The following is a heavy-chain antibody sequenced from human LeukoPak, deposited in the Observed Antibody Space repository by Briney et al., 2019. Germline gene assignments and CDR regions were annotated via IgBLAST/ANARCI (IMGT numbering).Heavy chain of an antibody. CDR1: GFTFDDYA. CDR2: ISWNSGSI. D-gene: IGHD6-13*01. Sequence: GGSLRLSCAASGFTFDDYAMHWVRQAPGKGLEWVSGISWNSGSIGYADSVKGRFTISRDNAKNSLYLQMNSLRAEDTAVYYCAKDSYSKGDYWGQGVLVTVSS. V-gene: IGHV3-9*01. CDR3: AKDSYSKGDY. J-gene: IGHJ4*02.